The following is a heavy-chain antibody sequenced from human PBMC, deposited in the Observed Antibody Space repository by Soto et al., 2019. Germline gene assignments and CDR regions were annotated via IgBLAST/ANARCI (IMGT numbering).Heavy chain of an antibody. CDR3: ASEPPETTPDY. J-gene: IGHJ4*02. Sequence: QVQLVQSGADVKKPGASVKVSCKASGYTFSDYGVSWVRQAPGQGLEWMGWIRSKNGNTNFAQKFRGRVTMTTDPSTSTVYMELRSLRPDDTAVYYCASEPPETTPDYWGQGTLVTVSS. V-gene: IGHV1-18*01. CDR1: GYTFSDYG. D-gene: IGHD1-1*01. CDR2: IRSKNGNT.